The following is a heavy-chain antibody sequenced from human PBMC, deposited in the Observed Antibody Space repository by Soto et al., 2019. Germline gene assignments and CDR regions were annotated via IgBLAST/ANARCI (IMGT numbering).Heavy chain of an antibody. CDR2: IYYSGRT. CDR1: GGSISSYY. CDR3: ARASRTMTTQFDY. V-gene: IGHV4-59*01. J-gene: IGHJ4*02. Sequence: QVQLQESGPGLVKPSETLSLTCTVSGGSISSYYWSWIRQPPGKGLEWIGYIYYSGRTNYNPSLTSRVTISLDKSKNQFSLKLSSVTAADTAVYYCARASRTMTTQFDYWGQGTLVTVSS. D-gene: IGHD4-17*01.